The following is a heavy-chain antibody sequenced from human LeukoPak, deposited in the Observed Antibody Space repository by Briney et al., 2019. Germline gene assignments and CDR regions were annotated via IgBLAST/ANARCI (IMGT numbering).Heavy chain of an antibody. CDR2: MNPNSGNT. CDR3: ARGRFCSSTGCYTRVVY. J-gene: IGHJ4*02. V-gene: IGHV1-8*01. CDR1: GYTFTSYD. D-gene: IGHD2-2*02. Sequence: GASVKVSCKASGYTFTSYDINWVRQATGQGLEWMGWMNPNSGNTGYAQKFQGRVTMTRNTSISTAYMELSSLRSEDTSVYYCARGRFCSSTGCYTRVVYWGQGTLVTVSS.